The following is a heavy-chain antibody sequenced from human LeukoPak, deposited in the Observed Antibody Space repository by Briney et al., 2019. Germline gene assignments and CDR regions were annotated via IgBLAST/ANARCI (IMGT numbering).Heavy chain of an antibody. D-gene: IGHD3-22*01. V-gene: IGHV4-59*01. Sequence: SETLSLTCTVSGGSIGSYYWSWIRQPPGKGLEWIGYIYYSGSTNYNPSLKSRVTISVDTSKNQFSLKLSSVTAADTAVYYCARGPAPLIKVVKGSQSGTEFDYWGQGTLVTVSS. CDR1: GGSIGSYY. CDR2: IYYSGST. CDR3: ARGPAPLIKVVKGSQSGTEFDY. J-gene: IGHJ4*02.